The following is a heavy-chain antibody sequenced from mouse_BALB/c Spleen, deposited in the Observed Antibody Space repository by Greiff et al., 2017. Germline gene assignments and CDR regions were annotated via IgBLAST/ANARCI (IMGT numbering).Heavy chain of an antibody. D-gene: IGHD2-3*01. J-gene: IGHJ3*01. V-gene: IGHV14-3*02. Sequence: VQLKESGAELVKPGASVKLSCTASGFNIKDTYMHWVKQRPEQGLEWIGRIDPANGNTKYDPKFQGKATITADTSSNTAYLQLSSLTSEDTAVYYCARSNDGYYVWFAYWGQGTLVTVSA. CDR3: ARSNDGYYVWFAY. CDR1: GFNIKDTY. CDR2: IDPANGNT.